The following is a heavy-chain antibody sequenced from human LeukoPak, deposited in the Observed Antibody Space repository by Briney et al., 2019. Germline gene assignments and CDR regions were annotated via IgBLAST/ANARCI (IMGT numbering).Heavy chain of an antibody. D-gene: IGHD2-2*02. CDR2: MSGGGETT. CDR3: AKHGCTGTRCYINY. Sequence: GGSLRLSCAASGFTFSGYAMSWVRQAPGKGLEWASIMSGGGETTYYADSVRGRFTISRDNSKNTLYLQMNSLRAEDTAVYYCAKHGCTGTRCYINYWGQGTLVTVSS. CDR1: GFTFSGYA. V-gene: IGHV3-23*01. J-gene: IGHJ4*02.